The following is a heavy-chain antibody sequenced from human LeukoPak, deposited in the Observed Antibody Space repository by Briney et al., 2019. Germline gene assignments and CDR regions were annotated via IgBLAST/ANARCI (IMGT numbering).Heavy chain of an antibody. J-gene: IGHJ4*02. CDR2: ISWNSGSI. CDR3: ASALRPYGDYGLIDY. Sequence: GGSLRLSCAASGFTFDDYAMHWVRQAPGKGLEWVSGISWNSGSIGYADSVKGRFTISRDNAKNSLYLQMNSLRAEDTAVYYCASALRPYGDYGLIDYWGQGTLVTVSS. CDR1: GFTFDDYA. V-gene: IGHV3-9*01. D-gene: IGHD4-17*01.